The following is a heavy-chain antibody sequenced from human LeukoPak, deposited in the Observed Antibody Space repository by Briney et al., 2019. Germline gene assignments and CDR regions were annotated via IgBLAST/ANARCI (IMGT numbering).Heavy chain of an antibody. J-gene: IGHJ4*02. CDR3: ARGRWSRRQLYFDN. Sequence: SETLSLTCAVYGGSFSGYYWSWIRQPPGKGLEWIGEINHSGSTNYNPSLKSRVTISVDTSKNQFSLKLSSVTAADTAVYYCARGRWSRRQLYFDNWGQGTLVTVSS. CDR1: GGSFSGYY. V-gene: IGHV4-34*01. D-gene: IGHD3-3*01. CDR2: INHSGST.